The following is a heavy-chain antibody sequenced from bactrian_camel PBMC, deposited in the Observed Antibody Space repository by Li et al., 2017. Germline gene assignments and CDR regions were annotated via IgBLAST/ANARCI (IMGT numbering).Heavy chain of an antibody. CDR3: AKGWEKNIQT. CDR1: GFTFSTAS. Sequence: VQLVESGGGLVQPGGSLRLSCEASGFTFSTASMYWVRQAPGKGLEWVSSINLDGGSTYYANSVKGRFAISRDNTNNTLYLQLNDLKTEDTAMYFCAKGWEKNIQTRGQGTQVTVS. V-gene: IGHV3S1*01. CDR2: INLDGGST. D-gene: IGHD5*01. J-gene: IGHJ4*01.